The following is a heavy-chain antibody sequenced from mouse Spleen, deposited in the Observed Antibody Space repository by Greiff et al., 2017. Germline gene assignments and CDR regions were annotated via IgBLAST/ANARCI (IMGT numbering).Heavy chain of an antibody. CDR2: FHPYNDDT. V-gene: IGHV1-47*01. Sequence: VKLVESGAELVKPGASVKMSCKASGYTFTTYPIEWMKQNHGKSLEWIGNFHPYNDDTKYNEKFKGKATLTVEKSSSTVYLELSRLTSDDSAVYYCARGDSNYWYFDVWGTGTTVTVSS. CDR1: GYTFTTYP. J-gene: IGHJ1*03. D-gene: IGHD2-5*01. CDR3: ARGDSNYWYFDV.